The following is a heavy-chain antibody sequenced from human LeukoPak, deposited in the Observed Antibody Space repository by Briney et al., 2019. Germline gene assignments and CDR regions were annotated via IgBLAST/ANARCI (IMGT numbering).Heavy chain of an antibody. Sequence: GGSLRLSCAASGFTFSSYWMSWVRQAPGKGLEWVANIKQDGSEKYYVDSVKGRFTISRDNAKNSLYLQMNSLRAEDTAVYYCARDWDTAMDSFHYWGQGTLVTVSS. V-gene: IGHV3-7*01. D-gene: IGHD5-18*01. CDR1: GFTFSSYW. CDR2: IKQDGSEK. CDR3: ARDWDTAMDSFHY. J-gene: IGHJ4*02.